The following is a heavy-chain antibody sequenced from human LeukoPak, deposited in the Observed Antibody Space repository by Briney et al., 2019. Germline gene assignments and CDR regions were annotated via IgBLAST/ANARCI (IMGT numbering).Heavy chain of an antibody. D-gene: IGHD3-22*01. CDR2: ISGDGTRV. V-gene: IGHV3-43*02. J-gene: IGHJ2*01. CDR1: GLTFDDYA. CDR3: ARDRAVGLHYYDNRANWYFDL. Sequence: PGGSLRLSCEASGLTFDDYAMHWVRPTPGRGLEWVSLISGDGTRVYYAASLQGRFIISRDNSKNSLYLQMNSLRTEDTALYYCARDRAVGLHYYDNRANWYFDLWGRGSLVTVSS.